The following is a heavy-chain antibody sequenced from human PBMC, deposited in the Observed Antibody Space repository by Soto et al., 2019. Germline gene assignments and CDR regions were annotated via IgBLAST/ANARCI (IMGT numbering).Heavy chain of an antibody. D-gene: IGHD3-9*01. Sequence: GGSLRLSCAASGFTFSSYGMHWVRQAPGKGLEWVAVIWYDGSNKYYADSVKGRFTISRDNSKNTLYLQMNSLRAEDTAVYYCARLAILTGYYVVDVWGKGTTVTVSS. CDR2: IWYDGSNK. J-gene: IGHJ6*04. CDR3: ARLAILTGYYVVDV. V-gene: IGHV3-33*01. CDR1: GFTFSSYG.